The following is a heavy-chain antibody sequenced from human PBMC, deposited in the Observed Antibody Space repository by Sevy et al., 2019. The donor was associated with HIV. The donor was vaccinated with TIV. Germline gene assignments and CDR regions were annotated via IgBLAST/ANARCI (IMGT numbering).Heavy chain of an antibody. D-gene: IGHD1-1*01. J-gene: IGHJ3*02. CDR1: GYTLTELS. V-gene: IGHV1-24*01. CDR3: ATAPGRVTNFDAFDI. CDR2: FDPEDGET. Sequence: ASVKVSCKVSGYTLTELSMHWVRQAPGKGLEWMGGFDPEDGETIYAQKFQGRVTMTEDTSTDTVYMELSSLRSEDTAVYYCATAPGRVTNFDAFDIWGQGTMVTVSS.